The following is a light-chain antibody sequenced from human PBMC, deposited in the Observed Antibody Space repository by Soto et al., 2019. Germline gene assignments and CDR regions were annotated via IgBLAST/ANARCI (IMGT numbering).Light chain of an antibody. CDR1: QSVSSW. V-gene: IGKV1-5*03. CDR2: KAS. J-gene: IGKJ1*01. Sequence: DIPMTQSPSILSASVGDRVTITCRASQSVSSWLAWYQQKPGKAPKLLIHKASRLESGVSSRFSGSGSGTEFTLTITSLQPDDFATYYCQEYQTWTFGHGTK. CDR3: QEYQTWT.